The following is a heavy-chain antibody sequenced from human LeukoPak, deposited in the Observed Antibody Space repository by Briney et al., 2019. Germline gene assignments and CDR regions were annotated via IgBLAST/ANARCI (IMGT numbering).Heavy chain of an antibody. CDR3: AKDNSFGGSGSYED. J-gene: IGHJ4*02. CDR1: GFTFDDYA. V-gene: IGHV3-9*01. D-gene: IGHD3-10*01. CDR2: ISWNSGSI. Sequence: PGGSLRLSCAASGFTFDDYAMHWVRQAPGKGLEWVSGISWNSGSIGYADSVKGRFTISRDNAKNSLYLQMNSLRAEDTALYYCAKDNSFGGSGSYEDWGQGTLVTVSS.